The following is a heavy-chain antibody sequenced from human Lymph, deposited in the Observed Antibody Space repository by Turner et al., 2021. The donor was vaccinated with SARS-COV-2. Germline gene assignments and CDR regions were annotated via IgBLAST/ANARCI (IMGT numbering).Heavy chain of an antibody. V-gene: IGHV4-39*01. Sequence: LQLRESGPGLVKPWETLSPPCTSSGDSINSPFYYWGLIRQPPGKGLEWPGSIFCSGSTYYNPSLKSRVTVSVDTSKNQFSLKLSSVTAADTAVFNCARGSPKGWYVPVFDYWGQGTLVTVSS. CDR3: ARGSPKGWYVPVFDY. CDR1: GDSINSPFYY. CDR2: IFCSGST. D-gene: IGHD6-19*01. J-gene: IGHJ4*02.